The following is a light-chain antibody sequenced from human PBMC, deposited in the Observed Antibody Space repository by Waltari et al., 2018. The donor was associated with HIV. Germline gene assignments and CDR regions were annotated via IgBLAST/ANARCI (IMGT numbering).Light chain of an antibody. Sequence: QSVLTPAPSVSRPPGQRVIMSRSGSASNIGNTFVSWFQQVSGRAPRLVIYRSDHRPSGVPDRISAAKAGSSATLAITGLQSGDEAVYFCASWDDNLSHWVFGGGTKVTV. CDR1: ASNIGNTF. CDR2: RSD. CDR3: ASWDDNLSHWV. J-gene: IGLJ3*02. V-gene: IGLV1-47*01.